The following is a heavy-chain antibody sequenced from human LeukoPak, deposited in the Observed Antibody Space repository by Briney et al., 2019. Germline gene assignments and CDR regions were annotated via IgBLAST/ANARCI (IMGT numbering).Heavy chain of an antibody. CDR3: ASGCSDGSCYSYWFDP. D-gene: IGHD2-15*01. V-gene: IGHV1-69*06. CDR2: IIPIFGTA. CDR1: GGTFSSYA. J-gene: IGHJ5*02. Sequence: SVKVSCKASGGTFSSYAISWVRQAPGQGLEWMGGIIPIFGTANYVQKFQGRVTITADKSTSTAYMELSSLRSEDTAVYYCASGCSDGSCYSYWFDPWGQGTLVTVSS.